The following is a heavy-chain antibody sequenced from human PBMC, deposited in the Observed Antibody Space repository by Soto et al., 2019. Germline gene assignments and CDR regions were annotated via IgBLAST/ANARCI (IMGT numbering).Heavy chain of an antibody. CDR3: ARESHDILTGPPWVWYFDL. Sequence: QVQLQQWGAGPLRPLETLSLTCGVSGGSFSGYYWAWIRQSPGKGLEWIGEINDRGSINYNPSLTSRVSISVDTSKNHYSLNLRSVTAADTAVYYCARESHDILTGPPWVWYFDLWGRDTLVTVSS. V-gene: IGHV4-34*01. J-gene: IGHJ2*01. CDR1: GGSFSGYY. CDR2: INDRGSI. D-gene: IGHD3-9*01.